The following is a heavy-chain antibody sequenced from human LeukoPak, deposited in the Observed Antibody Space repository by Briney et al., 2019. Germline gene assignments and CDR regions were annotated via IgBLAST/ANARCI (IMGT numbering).Heavy chain of an antibody. V-gene: IGHV4-34*01. CDR3: ARGRSGYCSSTSCPYYYYGMDV. D-gene: IGHD2-2*01. Sequence: PSETLSLTCTVSGGSISSYYWSWIRQPPGKGLEWIGEINHSGSTNYNPSLKSRVTISVDTSKNQFSLKLSSVTAADTAVYYCARGRSGYCSSTSCPYYYYGMDVWGQGTTVTVSS. J-gene: IGHJ6*02. CDR2: INHSGST. CDR1: GGSISSYY.